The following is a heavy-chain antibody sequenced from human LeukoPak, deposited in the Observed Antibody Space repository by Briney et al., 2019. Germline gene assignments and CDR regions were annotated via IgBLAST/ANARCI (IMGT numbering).Heavy chain of an antibody. CDR1: GFTFSSYA. CDR3: AKGQKGFGH. V-gene: IGHV3-23*01. J-gene: IGHJ4*02. Sequence: GGSLRLSCAATGFTFSSYAMSWVRQAPGKGLEWVSAISGSGGSTYYADSVKGRFTISTDNSKNTLYLQLNSLRPEDRAVYSCAKGQKGFGHWGQGTLVTVSS. CDR2: ISGSGGST.